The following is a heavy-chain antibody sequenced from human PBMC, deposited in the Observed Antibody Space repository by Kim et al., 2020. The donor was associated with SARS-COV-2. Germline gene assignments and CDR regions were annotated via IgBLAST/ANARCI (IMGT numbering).Heavy chain of an antibody. V-gene: IGHV4-34*01. J-gene: IGHJ4*02. CDR3: ARAERFGPRAPPVY. CDR1: GGSFSGYY. D-gene: IGHD3-10*01. Sequence: SETLSLTCAVYGGSFSGYYWSWIRQPPGKGLEWIGEINHSGSTNYNPSLKSRVTISVDTSKNQFSLKLSSVTAADTAVYYCARAERFGPRAPPVYWGQGTLVTVSS. CDR2: INHSGST.